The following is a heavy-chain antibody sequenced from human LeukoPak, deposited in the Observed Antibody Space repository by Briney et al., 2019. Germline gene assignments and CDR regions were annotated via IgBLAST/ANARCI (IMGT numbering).Heavy chain of an antibody. J-gene: IGHJ4*02. Sequence: QPGGSLRLSCAASGFTFSSYEMNWVRQVPGKGLEWVSYISSSSSTIYYADSVKGRFTISRDNAKNSLYLQMNSLRAEDTAVYYCARPSDYGDYDFPYDYWGQGTLVTVSS. V-gene: IGHV3-48*03. D-gene: IGHD4-17*01. CDR3: ARPSDYGDYDFPYDY. CDR1: GFTFSSYE. CDR2: ISSSSSTI.